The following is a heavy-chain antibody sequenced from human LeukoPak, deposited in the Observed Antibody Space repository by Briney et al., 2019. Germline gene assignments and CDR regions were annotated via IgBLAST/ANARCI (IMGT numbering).Heavy chain of an antibody. CDR1: GGSISSYY. Sequence: SETLSLTCTVSGGSISSYYWSWIRQPPGKGLDWIGYIYYSGSTNYNPSLKSRVIISVDTSKNQFSLKLRSVTAADTAVYYCARHRRDYYGSGRMYYFDYWGQGTLVTVSS. V-gene: IGHV4-59*01. CDR3: ARHRRDYYGSGRMYYFDY. J-gene: IGHJ4*02. CDR2: IYYSGST. D-gene: IGHD3-10*01.